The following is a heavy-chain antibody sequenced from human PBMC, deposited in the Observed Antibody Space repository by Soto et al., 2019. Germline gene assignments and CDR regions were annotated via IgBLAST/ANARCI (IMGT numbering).Heavy chain of an antibody. CDR1: GGSISSGGYY. J-gene: IGHJ6*03. V-gene: IGHV4-31*03. Sequence: SETLSLTCTVSGGSISSGGYYWSWIRQHPGKGLEWIGYIYYSGSTYYNPSLKSRVTISVDTSKNQFSLKLSSVTAADTAVYYCARDTIIRYFDWLQGRANYYYYMDVWGKGTTVTVSS. CDR3: ARDTIIRYFDWLQGRANYYYYMDV. CDR2: IYYSGST. D-gene: IGHD3-9*01.